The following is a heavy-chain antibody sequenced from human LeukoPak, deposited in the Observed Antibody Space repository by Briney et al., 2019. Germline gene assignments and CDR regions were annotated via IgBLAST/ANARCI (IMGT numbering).Heavy chain of an antibody. J-gene: IGHJ4*02. V-gene: IGHV4-30-4*01. CDR1: GGSISSGDYY. CDR3: ARERGGVWFGELSPFDY. CDR2: IYYSGST. D-gene: IGHD3-10*01. Sequence: SQTLSLTCTVSGGSISSGDYYWSWLRQPPGKGLEWIGYIYYSGSTYYNPSLKSRVTISVDTSKNQLSLKLSSVTAADTAVYYCARERGGVWFGELSPFDYWGQGTLVTVSS.